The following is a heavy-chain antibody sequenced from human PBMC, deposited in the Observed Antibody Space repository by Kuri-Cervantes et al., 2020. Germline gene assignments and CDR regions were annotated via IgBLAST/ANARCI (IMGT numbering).Heavy chain of an antibody. Sequence: ASVKVSCKASGYTFTSYDINWVRQATGQGLEWVGWMNPNSANTGYAQKFQGRVTMTRNTSISTAYMELSSLRSEDTAVYYCARGRYCGGDCYYYYYYGMDVWGQGTTVTVSS. CDR1: GYTFTSYD. J-gene: IGHJ6*02. CDR3: ARGRYCGGDCYYYYYYGMDV. CDR2: MNPNSANT. D-gene: IGHD2-21*02. V-gene: IGHV1-8*01.